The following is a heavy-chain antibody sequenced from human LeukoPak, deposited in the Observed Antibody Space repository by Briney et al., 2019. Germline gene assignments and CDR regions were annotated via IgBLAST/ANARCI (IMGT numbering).Heavy chain of an antibody. D-gene: IGHD1-26*01. Sequence: SVKVSCKASGGTFSSYAISWVRQAPGQGLEWMGGTIPIFGTANYAQKFQGRVTITADESTSAAYMELSSLRSEDTAVYYCARYSGSYGTANDYWGQGTLVTVSS. J-gene: IGHJ4*02. CDR1: GGTFSSYA. CDR2: TIPIFGTA. V-gene: IGHV1-69*13. CDR3: ARYSGSYGTANDY.